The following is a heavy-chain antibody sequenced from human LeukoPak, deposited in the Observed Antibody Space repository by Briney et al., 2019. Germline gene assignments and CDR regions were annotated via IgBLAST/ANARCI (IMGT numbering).Heavy chain of an antibody. Sequence: SETLSLTCTVSGGSISSGSYYWSWIRQPAGKGLEWIGRIYTSGSTNYNPSLKSRVTISVDTSKNQFSLKLSSVTAADTAVYYCARHPRGIVVVPADIDYWGQGTLVTVSS. J-gene: IGHJ4*02. V-gene: IGHV4-61*02. CDR1: GGSISSGSYY. CDR2: IYTSGST. CDR3: ARHPRGIVVVPADIDY. D-gene: IGHD2-2*01.